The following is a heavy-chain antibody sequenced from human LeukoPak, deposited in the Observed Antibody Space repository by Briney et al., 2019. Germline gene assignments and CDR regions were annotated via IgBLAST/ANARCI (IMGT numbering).Heavy chain of an antibody. CDR1: GGSISSGSDY. V-gene: IGHV4-61*02. Sequence: PSETLSLTCTVSGGSISSGSDYWSWIRQPAGKGLEWIGRIYTSGSTNYNPSLKSRVTISVDTSKNQFSLKLSSVTAADTAVYYCARLRLLAWLLDYWGQGTLVTVSS. CDR3: ARLRLLAWLLDY. D-gene: IGHD3-3*01. CDR2: IYTSGST. J-gene: IGHJ4*02.